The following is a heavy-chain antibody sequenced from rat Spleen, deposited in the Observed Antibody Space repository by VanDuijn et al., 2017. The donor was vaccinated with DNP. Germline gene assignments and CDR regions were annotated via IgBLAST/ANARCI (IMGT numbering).Heavy chain of an antibody. D-gene: IGHD4-3*01. CDR1: GFTFSDYY. Sequence: EVQLVESGGGLVQPGRSLKLSCAASGFTFSDYYMAWVRQAPAKGLEWVAYIGSAAYAPYYGDSVKGRFTISRDNAKSTLYLQMNSLRSEDMATYYCVRWNSGHFDYWGQGVRVTVSS. CDR2: IGSAAYAP. CDR3: VRWNSGHFDY. V-gene: IGHV5-22*01. J-gene: IGHJ2*01.